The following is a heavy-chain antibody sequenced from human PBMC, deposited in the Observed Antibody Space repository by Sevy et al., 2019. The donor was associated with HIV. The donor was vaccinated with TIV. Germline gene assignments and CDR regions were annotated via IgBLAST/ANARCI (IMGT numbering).Heavy chain of an antibody. D-gene: IGHD1-26*01. V-gene: IGHV3-30-3*01. J-gene: IGHJ3*02. CDR3: ARGYGGAVSYLFDAFDI. CDR1: GFTFSSYA. CDR2: ISYDGSNK. Sequence: GGSLRLSCAASGFTFSSYAMHWVRQAPGKGLEWVAVISYDGSNKYYADSVKGRFTISRDNSKNTLYLQMNSLRAEDTAVYYCARGYGGAVSYLFDAFDIWGQGTMVTVSS.